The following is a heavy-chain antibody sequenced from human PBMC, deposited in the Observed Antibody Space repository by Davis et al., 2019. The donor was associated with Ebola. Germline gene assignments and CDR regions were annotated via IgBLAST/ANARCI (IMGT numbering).Heavy chain of an antibody. D-gene: IGHD6-19*01. Sequence: SVPVSRKASVGTLSSYAISWVRQAPGQGLEWMGGIIPFFGTANYAQKFQGRVTMTTDTSTSTAYMELRSLRSDDTAVYYCARVVAVAGNDAFDIWGQGTMVTVSS. CDR3: ARVVAVAGNDAFDI. V-gene: IGHV1-69*05. J-gene: IGHJ3*02. CDR2: IIPFFGTA. CDR1: VGTLSSYA.